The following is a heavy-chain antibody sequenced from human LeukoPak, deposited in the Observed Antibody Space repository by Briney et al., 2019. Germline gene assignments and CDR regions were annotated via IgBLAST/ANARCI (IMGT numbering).Heavy chain of an antibody. D-gene: IGHD4-23*01. CDR2: ISASGVNI. J-gene: IGHJ4*02. V-gene: IGHV3-23*01. Sequence: GGSLRLSCAASGFTFRTYAMGWVRQAPGKGLEWVSVISASGVNIHFADSVKGRFTISRDNSKNTLYLQMNSLRTEDTAVYYCAKGTQSGGNSPFDYWGQGTLVTVSS. CDR1: GFTFRTYA. CDR3: AKGTQSGGNSPFDY.